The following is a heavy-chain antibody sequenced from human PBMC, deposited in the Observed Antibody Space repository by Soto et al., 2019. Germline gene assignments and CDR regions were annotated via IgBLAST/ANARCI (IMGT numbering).Heavy chain of an antibody. CDR2: IYHSGSA. CDR3: ARDPDLDCTSPSCYTS. Sequence: PSETLSLTCAVSGGSISSSHWWSWVRQPPGKGLEWIGEIYHSGSANYKPSLQSRVTISVDKSKNQFSLKLTSVTAADTAVYYCARDPDLDCTSPSCYTSWGQGTLVTVSS. CDR1: GGSISSSHW. D-gene: IGHD2-2*02. J-gene: IGHJ4*02. V-gene: IGHV4-4*02.